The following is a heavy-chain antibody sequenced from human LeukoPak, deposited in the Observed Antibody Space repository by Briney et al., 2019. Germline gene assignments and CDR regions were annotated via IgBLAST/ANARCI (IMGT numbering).Heavy chain of an antibody. CDR1: GFTFSSYA. V-gene: IGHV3-7*01. CDR2: INQDGSEM. J-gene: IGHJ3*01. Sequence: PGGSLRLSCAASGFTFSSYAMSWVRQAPGKGLEWLGNINQDGSEMNSVDSVKGRFTISRDNAKSSLYLQMNSLRAEDTAVYYCARDTDYAFDVWGQGTMVTVSS. CDR3: ARDTDYAFDV.